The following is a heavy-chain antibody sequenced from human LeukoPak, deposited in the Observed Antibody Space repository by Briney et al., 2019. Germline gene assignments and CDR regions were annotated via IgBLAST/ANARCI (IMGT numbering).Heavy chain of an antibody. V-gene: IGHV3-30*02. CDR1: GFTFNTYG. J-gene: IGHJ4*02. CDR2: TRYDGSAK. D-gene: IGHD6-13*01. CDR3: AKDRTFGSSWSSFEY. Sequence: PGGSLRLSCAASGFTFNTYGMHWVRQAAGKGLEWVAFTRYDGSAKYYADSVKGRFTISRDNSKNTLYLQMNSLRAEDTAVYYCAKDRTFGSSWSSFEYWGQGTLVTVSS.